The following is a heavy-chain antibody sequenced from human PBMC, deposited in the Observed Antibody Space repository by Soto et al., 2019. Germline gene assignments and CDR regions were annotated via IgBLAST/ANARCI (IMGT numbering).Heavy chain of an antibody. J-gene: IGHJ4*02. V-gene: IGHV3-23*01. CDR1: GFTFTTFL. CDR3: AKRKYPETTVKTCDS. Sequence: EVQLLESGGGLVQPGESLRLSCAASGFTFTTFLMSWVRQAPGKGLEWVSSVSGSGDRTLYADSVKGRFTISRDNSKNPLYLHMKTLKADDAAVYYCAKRKYPETTVKTCDSWGQGTLVAVSS. D-gene: IGHD4-17*01. CDR2: VSGSGDRT.